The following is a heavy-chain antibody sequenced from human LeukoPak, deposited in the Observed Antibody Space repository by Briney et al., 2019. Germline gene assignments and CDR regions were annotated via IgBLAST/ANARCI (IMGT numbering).Heavy chain of an antibody. CDR2: ISSSSSYI. CDR3: ARDFFWSGYHMDHGMDV. CDR1: GFTFSSYS. Sequence: GGSLRLSCAASGFTFSSYSMNWVRQAPGKGLEWVSSISSSSSYIYYADSVKGRFTISRDNAKNSLYLQMNSLRAEDTAVYYCARDFFWSGYHMDHGMDVWGQGTTVTVSS. D-gene: IGHD3-3*01. J-gene: IGHJ6*02. V-gene: IGHV3-21*01.